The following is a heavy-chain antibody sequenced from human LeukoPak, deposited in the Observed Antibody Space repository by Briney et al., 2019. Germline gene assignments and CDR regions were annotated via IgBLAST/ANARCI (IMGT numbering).Heavy chain of an antibody. Sequence: GRSLRLSCAASGFTFDDYAMHWVRQAPGKGLGWVSGISWNSGSIGYAASVKGRFTISRDNAKNCLYLQMNSLRAEAPALYYCAKDRGQWHNEGPFQNWGQGTLVTVSS. CDR1: GFTFDDYA. V-gene: IGHV3-9*01. D-gene: IGHD6-19*01. J-gene: IGHJ1*01. CDR3: AKDRGQWHNEGPFQN. CDR2: ISWNSGSI.